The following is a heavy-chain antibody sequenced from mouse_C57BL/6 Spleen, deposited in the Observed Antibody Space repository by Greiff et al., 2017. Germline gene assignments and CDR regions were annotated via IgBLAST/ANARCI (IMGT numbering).Heavy chain of an antibody. V-gene: IGHV1-63*01. J-gene: IGHJ1*03. CDR2: ISPGGGYT. CDR3: ARRSGSSYEWYFDV. Sequence: QVQLQQSGAELVRPGTSVKMSCKASGYPFTNYWIGWAKQRPGHGLEWIGDISPGGGYTNYNEKFKGKATLTADKSSRTAYMQFSSLTYEYSAIYYGARRSGSSYEWYFDVWGTGTTVTVSS. D-gene: IGHD1-1*01. CDR1: GYPFTNYW.